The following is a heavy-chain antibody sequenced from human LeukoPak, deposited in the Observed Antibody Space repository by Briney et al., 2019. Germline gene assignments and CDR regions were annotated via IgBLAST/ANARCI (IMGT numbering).Heavy chain of an antibody. CDR2: ISSSSSYT. CDR3: ARTRGRGSGGHFDI. V-gene: IGHV3-11*06. Sequence: PGGSLRLSCAATGFTFSDEYMSWIRQAPGKGLEWVSCISSSSSYTNYADSVKGRFTISRDNAKNSLSLQMNSLRAEDTAVYYCARTRGRGSGGHFDIWGQGTMVTVSS. J-gene: IGHJ3*02. CDR1: GFTFSDEY.